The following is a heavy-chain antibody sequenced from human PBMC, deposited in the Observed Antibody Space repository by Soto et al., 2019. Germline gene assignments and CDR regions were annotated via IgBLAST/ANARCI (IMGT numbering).Heavy chain of an antibody. D-gene: IGHD2-15*01. CDR2: VHYSGNT. CDR3: ARQDRVVAEGRWFDP. J-gene: IGHJ5*02. V-gene: IGHV4-38-2*02. Sequence: TSETLSLTCTVSGYSISSGYHWAWIRQPPGKGLEWLGSVHYSGNTYYNPSLKSRLTISVDKSKNQFSLNLSSVTAADTAVYYCARQDRVVAEGRWFDPWGPRTLVTVSS. CDR1: GYSISSGYH.